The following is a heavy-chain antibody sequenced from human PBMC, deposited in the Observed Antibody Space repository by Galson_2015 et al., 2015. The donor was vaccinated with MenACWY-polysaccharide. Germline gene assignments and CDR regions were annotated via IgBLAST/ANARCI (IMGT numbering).Heavy chain of an antibody. CDR2: IFHSGTT. CDR1: DYSIRSGYF. D-gene: IGHD1-26*01. Sequence: ETLSLTCAVSDYSIRSGYFWDWIRQPPGKGLEWIASIFHSGTTYYNPSLKSRVTISVDTSKNQFSLKLSSVTAADTAVYYCARVEKYSGSFYILYWGQGTLVTVSS. J-gene: IGHJ4*02. CDR3: ARVEKYSGSFYILY. V-gene: IGHV4-38-2*01.